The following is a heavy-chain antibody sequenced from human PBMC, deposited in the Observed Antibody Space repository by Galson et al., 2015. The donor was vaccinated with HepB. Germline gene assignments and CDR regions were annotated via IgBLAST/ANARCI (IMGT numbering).Heavy chain of an antibody. V-gene: IGHV3-21*01. CDR1: GFTFSSYS. J-gene: IGHJ4*02. CDR2: ISSSSSYI. D-gene: IGHD3-10*01. CDR3: ARDKRGVTSLDDY. Sequence: SLRLSCAASGFTFSSYSMNWVRQAPGKGLEWVSSISSSSSYIYYADSVKGRFTISRDNAKNSLYLQMNSLRAEDTAVYYCARDKRGVTSLDDYWGQGTLVTVSS.